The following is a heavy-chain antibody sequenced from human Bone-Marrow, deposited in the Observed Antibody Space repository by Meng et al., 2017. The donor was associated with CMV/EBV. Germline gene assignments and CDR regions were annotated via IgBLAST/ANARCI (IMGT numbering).Heavy chain of an antibody. Sequence: SETLSLTCTVSGGSVSSGSYYWSWIRQPPGKGLEWIGSIYYSGSTYYNPSLKSRVTISVDTSKNQFSLKLSSVTAADTAVYYCARENRVGFGGEVDYWGQGTLVTVSS. CDR2: IYYSGST. CDR1: GGSVSSGSYY. CDR3: ARENRVGFGGEVDY. J-gene: IGHJ4*02. D-gene: IGHD3-16*01. V-gene: IGHV4-39*07.